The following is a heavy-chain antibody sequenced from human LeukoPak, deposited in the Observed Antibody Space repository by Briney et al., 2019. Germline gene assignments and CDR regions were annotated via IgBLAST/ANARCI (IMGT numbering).Heavy chain of an antibody. CDR1: GYTFTSYY. CDR2: INPSGGST. D-gene: IGHD3-22*01. CDR3: AKEYYYDSSGHGSVDY. Sequence: ASVKVSCKASGYTFTSYYMHWVRQAPGQGLEWREIINPSGGSTSYAQKFQGRVTMTRDTSTSTVYMELSSLRSEDTAVYYCAKEYYYDSSGHGSVDYWGQGTLVTVSS. V-gene: IGHV1-46*01. J-gene: IGHJ4*02.